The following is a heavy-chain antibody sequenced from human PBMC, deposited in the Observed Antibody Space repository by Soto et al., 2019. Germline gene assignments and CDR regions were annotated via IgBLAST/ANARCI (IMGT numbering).Heavy chain of an antibody. V-gene: IGHV2-70*01. CDR3: ARTPNRAYCGGDCYSALPDY. J-gene: IGHJ4*02. CDR1: GFSLSTSGMC. Sequence: SGPYAGEPTQTLTLTCTFSGFSLSTSGMCVSWIRQPPGKALEWLALIDWDDDKYYSTSLKTRLTISKDTSKNQVVLTMTNMDPVDTATYYCARTPNRAYCGGDCYSALPDYWGQGTLVTVSS. CDR2: IDWDDDK. D-gene: IGHD2-21*02.